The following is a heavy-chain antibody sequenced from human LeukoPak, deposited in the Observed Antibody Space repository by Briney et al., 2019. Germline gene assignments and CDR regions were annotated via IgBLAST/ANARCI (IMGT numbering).Heavy chain of an antibody. D-gene: IGHD3-22*01. J-gene: IGHJ4*02. CDR1: GFTFSSYW. V-gene: IGHV3-74*01. CDR3: ARGDRDSSGLYFDY. CDR2: INSDGSST. Sequence: GGSLRLSCAASGFTFSSYWMHWVRQAPGKGLVWVSRINSDGSSTSYADSVKGRFTISRDNSKNTLYLQMNSLRADDTAVCYCARGDRDSSGLYFDYWGQGTLVTVSS.